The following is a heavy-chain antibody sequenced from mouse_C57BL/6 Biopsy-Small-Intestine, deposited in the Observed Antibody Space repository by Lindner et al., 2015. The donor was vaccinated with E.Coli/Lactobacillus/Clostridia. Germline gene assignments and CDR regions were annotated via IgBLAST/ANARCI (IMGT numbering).Heavy chain of an antibody. CDR2: INPYNDDT. CDR1: GYSFTGYF. Sequence: VQLQESGAELAKPGASVKMSCKASGYSFTGYFMSWVKQSHGKSLEWIGRINPYNDDTFYNQKFKGKATLTVDKSSSTAHMELRSLTSEDSALYYCARENYYAMDYWGQGTSVTVSS. J-gene: IGHJ4*01. V-gene: IGHV1-20*01. CDR3: ARENYYAMDY.